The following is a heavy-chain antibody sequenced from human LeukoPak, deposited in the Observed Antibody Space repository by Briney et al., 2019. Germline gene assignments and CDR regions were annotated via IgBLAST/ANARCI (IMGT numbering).Heavy chain of an antibody. CDR2: INTNTGNP. CDR3: VSGITMIDDYFDY. J-gene: IGHJ4*02. D-gene: IGHD3-22*01. CDR1: GHTFTSYA. Sequence: ASVKVSCKASGHTFTSYAMNWVRQAPGQGLEWMGWINTNTGNPTYAQGFTGRFVFSLDTSVSTAYLQISSLKAEDTAVYYCVSGITMIDDYFDYWGQGTLVTVSS. V-gene: IGHV7-4-1*02.